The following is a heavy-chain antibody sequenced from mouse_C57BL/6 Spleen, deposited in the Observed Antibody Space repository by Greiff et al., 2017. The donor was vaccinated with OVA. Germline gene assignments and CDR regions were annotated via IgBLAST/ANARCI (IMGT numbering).Heavy chain of an antibody. CDR2: INPNNGGT. Sequence: EVQLQQSGPELVKPGASVKMSCKASGYTFTDYNMHWVKQSHGKSLEWIGYINPNNGGTSYNQKFKGKATLTVNKSSSTAYMELRSLTSEDSAVYYCARWDYDVLYAMDYWGQGTSVTVSS. V-gene: IGHV1-22*01. CDR1: GYTFTDYN. CDR3: ARWDYDVLYAMDY. J-gene: IGHJ4*01. D-gene: IGHD2-4*01.